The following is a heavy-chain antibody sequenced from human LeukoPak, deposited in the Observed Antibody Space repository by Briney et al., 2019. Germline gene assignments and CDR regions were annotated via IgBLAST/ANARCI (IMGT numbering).Heavy chain of an antibody. CDR1: GGSNSSYY. Sequence: PSETLSLTCTVSGGSNSSYYWSWIRQPPGKGLEWIGYIYYSGSTNYNPSLKSRVTISVDTSKNQFSLKLSSVTAADTAVYYCARLYYYDSSGFLDAFDIWGQGTMVTVSS. CDR3: ARLYYYDSSGFLDAFDI. V-gene: IGHV4-59*08. J-gene: IGHJ3*02. D-gene: IGHD3-22*01. CDR2: IYYSGST.